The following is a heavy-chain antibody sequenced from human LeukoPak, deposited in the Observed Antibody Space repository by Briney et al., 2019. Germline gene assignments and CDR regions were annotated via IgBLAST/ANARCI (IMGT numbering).Heavy chain of an antibody. CDR2: ISGSGGST. J-gene: IGHJ4*02. V-gene: IGHV3-23*01. Sequence: GGSLRLSCAASGFTFSSYVMSWVRQAPGKGLEWVSAISGSGGSTYYADSVKGRFTISRDNSKNTLYLQMNSLRAEDTAVYYCAKDLGYCSSTSCYDGTYFDYWGQGTLVTASS. CDR1: GFTFSSYV. CDR3: AKDLGYCSSTSCYDGTYFDY. D-gene: IGHD2-2*01.